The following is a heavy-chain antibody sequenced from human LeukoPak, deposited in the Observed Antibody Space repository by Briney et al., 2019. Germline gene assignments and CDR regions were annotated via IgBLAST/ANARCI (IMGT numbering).Heavy chain of an antibody. Sequence: TPSETLSLTCTVSGGSISSSSYYWGWIRQPPGKGLEWIGSIYYSGSTYYNPSLKSRVTISVDTSKNQFSLKLSSVTAADTAVYYCARDLRLASYNWFDPWGQGTLVTVSS. V-gene: IGHV4-39*07. CDR2: IYYSGST. J-gene: IGHJ5*02. D-gene: IGHD6-19*01. CDR3: ARDLRLASYNWFDP. CDR1: GGSISSSSYY.